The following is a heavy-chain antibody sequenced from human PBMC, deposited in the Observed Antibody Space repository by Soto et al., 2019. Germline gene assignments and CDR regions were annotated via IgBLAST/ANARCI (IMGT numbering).Heavy chain of an antibody. CDR1: GFTFSSYS. CDR2: ISSSSSYI. Sequence: PGGSLRLSCAASGFTFSSYSMNWVRQAPGKGLEWVSSISSSSSYIYYADSVKGRFTISRDNAKNSLYLQMNSLRAEDTAVYYCAREAQIYSSGLLTKMYYFVYWGQGTLVTVSS. V-gene: IGHV3-21*01. CDR3: AREAQIYSSGLLTKMYYFVY. D-gene: IGHD3-22*01. J-gene: IGHJ4*02.